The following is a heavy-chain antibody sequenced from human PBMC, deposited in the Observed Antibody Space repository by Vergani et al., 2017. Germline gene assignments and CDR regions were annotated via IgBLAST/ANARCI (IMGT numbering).Heavy chain of an antibody. CDR1: GFTFSSYA. Sequence: EVQLLESGGGLVQPGGSLRLSCAASGFTFSSYAMSWVRQAPGKRLEWVSAISGSGGSTYYADSVKGRFTIARDNSKNTLYLQMNSLRAEDTAVYYCAKDRRVVGATTGRCLDYWGQGTLVTVSS. CDR2: ISGSGGST. D-gene: IGHD1-26*01. J-gene: IGHJ4*02. CDR3: AKDRRVVGATTGRCLDY. V-gene: IGHV3-23*01.